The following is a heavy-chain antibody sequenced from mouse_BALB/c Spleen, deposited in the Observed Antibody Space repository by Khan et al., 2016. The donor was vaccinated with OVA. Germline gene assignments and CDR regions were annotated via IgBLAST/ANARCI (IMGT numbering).Heavy chain of an antibody. Sequence: VQLQQSGAELVKPGASVKLSCTVSGFNFTDTYMHWVKQRPEQGLEWIGRIDPANGNTKYDPKFKDKATITADTSSNTAYLQLSSLTSDDSAVXYGASGEWTDAMDYGGRGTSVTVSS. CDR2: IDPANGNT. CDR1: GFNFTDTY. J-gene: IGHJ4*01. CDR3: ASGEWTDAMDY. V-gene: IGHV14-3*02.